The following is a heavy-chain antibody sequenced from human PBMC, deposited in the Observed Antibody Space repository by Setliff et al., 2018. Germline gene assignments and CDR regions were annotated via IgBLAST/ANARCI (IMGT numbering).Heavy chain of an antibody. D-gene: IGHD6-6*01. CDR2: INPSSGGT. CDR3: ARAEYTSSSLYYYMDV. V-gene: IGHV1-2*06. CDR1: RYTFNDYY. J-gene: IGHJ6*03. Sequence: ASVKVSCKAFRYTFNDYYTRWVRQTPGQGLEWMGRINPSSGGTDDAQNFLGRVTMTRDTAISTAYMELSRLTSDDTAVYYCARAEYTSSSLYYYMDVWGKGTTVTVS.